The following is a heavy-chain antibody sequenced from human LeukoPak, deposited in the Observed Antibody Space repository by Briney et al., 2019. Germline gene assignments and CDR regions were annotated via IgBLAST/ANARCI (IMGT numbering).Heavy chain of an antibody. CDR3: ARDNGRLLWFGELFTGNWFDP. CDR2: ISAYNGNT. CDR1: GYTFTSYG. Sequence: ASVKVSCKASGYTFTSYGISWVRQAPGRGLEWMGWISAYNGNTNYAQKLQGRVTMTTDTSTSTAYMELRSLRSDDTAVYYCARDNGRLLWFGELFTGNWFDPWGQGTLVTVSS. J-gene: IGHJ5*02. V-gene: IGHV1-18*01. D-gene: IGHD3-10*01.